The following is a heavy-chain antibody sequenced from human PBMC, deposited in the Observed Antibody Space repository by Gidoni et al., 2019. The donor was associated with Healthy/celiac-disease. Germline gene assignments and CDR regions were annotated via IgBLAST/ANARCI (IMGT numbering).Heavy chain of an antibody. Sequence: EVQLVESGGGLVQPGGSLRLSCAASGFTFSSYSMNWVRQAPGKGLEWVSYISSSSSTIYYADSVKGRFTISRDNAKNSLYLQMNSLRAEDTAVYYCARDAYSNYQIYYYYYGMDVWGQGTTVTVSS. CDR2: ISSSSSTI. D-gene: IGHD4-4*01. V-gene: IGHV3-48*01. CDR1: GFTFSSYS. J-gene: IGHJ6*02. CDR3: ARDAYSNYQIYYYYYGMDV.